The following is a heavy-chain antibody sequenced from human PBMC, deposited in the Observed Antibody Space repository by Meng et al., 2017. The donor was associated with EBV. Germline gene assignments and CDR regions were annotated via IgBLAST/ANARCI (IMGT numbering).Heavy chain of an antibody. Sequence: QGQLVQSAAEVKEPGSSVKVSCKTSGGPFRYYAISWVRQAPGQGLEWLGGFLPRLGAPNYAQKFHGRVKITADESTSTHYMDLSSLRSEDTAIYYCASESGRGYTPDYWGQGTLVTVSS. D-gene: IGHD3-10*01. J-gene: IGHJ4*02. CDR2: FLPRLGAP. V-gene: IGHV1-69*01. CDR3: ASESGRGYTPDY. CDR1: GGPFRYYA.